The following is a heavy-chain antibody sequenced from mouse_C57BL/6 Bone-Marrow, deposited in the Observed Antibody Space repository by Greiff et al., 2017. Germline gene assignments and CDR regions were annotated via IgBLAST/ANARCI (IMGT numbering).Heavy chain of an antibody. Sequence: QVQLQQPGAELVKPGASVKLSCKASGYTFTSYWMHWVKQRPGQGLEWIGMIHPNSGSTNYNEKFKRKATLTVDQSSSTAYMQRSSLTSEDSAVYYCARWGAYWGQGTLVTVSA. CDR2: IHPNSGST. CDR1: GYTFTSYW. V-gene: IGHV1-64*01. J-gene: IGHJ3*01. CDR3: ARWGAY.